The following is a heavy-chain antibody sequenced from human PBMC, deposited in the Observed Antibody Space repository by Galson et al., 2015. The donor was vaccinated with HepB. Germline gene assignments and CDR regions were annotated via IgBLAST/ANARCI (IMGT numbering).Heavy chain of an antibody. Sequence: SLRLSCAASGFIFSSYPMSWVRQAPGKGLEWVSSIGSTGTTTYYAASVKGRFAVSRDNANSQNMMYLQMNSLRAEDTALYYCARDGSFVSHDYWGQGTLVTVSS. CDR2: IGSTGTTT. J-gene: IGHJ4*02. CDR1: GFIFSSYP. CDR3: ARDGSFVSHDY. V-gene: IGHV3-23*01. D-gene: IGHD3-9*01.